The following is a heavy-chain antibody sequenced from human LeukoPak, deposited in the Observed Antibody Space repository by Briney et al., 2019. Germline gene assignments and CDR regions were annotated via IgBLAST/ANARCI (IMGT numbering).Heavy chain of an antibody. J-gene: IGHJ6*03. D-gene: IGHD4-17*01. CDR3: ARFPDRRVSVTYYYYYMDV. CDR2: ISSSGSTI. V-gene: IGHV3-11*04. Sequence: GGSLRLSCAASGFTLSDYYMSWIRQAPGKGLEWVSYISSSGSTIYYADSVKGRFTISRDNAKSSLYLQMSSLRAEDTAVYYCARFPDRRVSVTYYYYYMDVWGKGTTVTVSS. CDR1: GFTLSDYY.